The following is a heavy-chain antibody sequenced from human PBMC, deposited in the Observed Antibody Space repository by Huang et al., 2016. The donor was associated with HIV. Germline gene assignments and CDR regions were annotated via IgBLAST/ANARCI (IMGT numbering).Heavy chain of an antibody. CDR2: INVGKGEK. Sequence: QVQLVQSGAEVKKPGTSVKVSCKTSGSTFSSHALHWLRQAPGQRSEWMGGINVGKGEKKSSPKVQGSVTVTRDTSANVGYMELSSLLSEDTAVYYCERDPLDIRRHFDFWGQGSLVTVSS. V-gene: IGHV1-3*01. J-gene: IGHJ4*02. D-gene: IGHD3-3*01. CDR3: ERDPLDIRRHFDF. CDR1: GSTFSSHA.